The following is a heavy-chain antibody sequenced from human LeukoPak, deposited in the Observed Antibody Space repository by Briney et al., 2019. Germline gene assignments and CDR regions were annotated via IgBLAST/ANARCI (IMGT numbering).Heavy chain of an antibody. CDR1: GFTFSSYW. Sequence: PGGSLRLSCAASGFTFSSYWMSWVRQAPGKGLEWVANIKQDGSEKYYVDSVKGRFTISRDNAKNSLYLQMNSLKTEDTAVYYCTTVRGGLSSPEYFQHWGQGTLVTVSS. CDR3: TTVRGGLSSPEYFQH. D-gene: IGHD3-10*02. CDR2: IKQDGSEK. J-gene: IGHJ1*01. V-gene: IGHV3-7*03.